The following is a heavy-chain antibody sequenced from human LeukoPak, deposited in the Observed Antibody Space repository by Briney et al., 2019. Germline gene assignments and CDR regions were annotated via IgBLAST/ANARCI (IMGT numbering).Heavy chain of an antibody. J-gene: IGHJ5*02. CDR1: GGSISPYF. CDR3: ARDDYRGVTNFDP. D-gene: IGHD3-10*01. V-gene: IGHV4-59*01. Sequence: SETLSLTCTVSGGSISPYFWSWMRQTPGKGLGWIGYISYTGSTNYNPALKSRVTISVDTSKNQFSLQLTSVTAADTAVYYCARDDYRGVTNFDPWGQGTLVTVSS. CDR2: ISYTGST.